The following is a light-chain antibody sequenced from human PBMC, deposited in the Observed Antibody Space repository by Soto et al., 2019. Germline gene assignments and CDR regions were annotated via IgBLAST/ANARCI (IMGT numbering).Light chain of an antibody. CDR2: DTS. CDR3: QQRRDLPLT. CDR1: QSLGSY. J-gene: IGKJ4*01. V-gene: IGKV3-11*01. Sequence: EIVLTQSPATLSLSPGARATLSCRASQSLGSYLAWFQQKHGQSSRLLIYDTSNRASGIQDRFSGSGSGTDLTLHISSLDPADSAVYYCQQRRDLPLTFGGGIRGEIK.